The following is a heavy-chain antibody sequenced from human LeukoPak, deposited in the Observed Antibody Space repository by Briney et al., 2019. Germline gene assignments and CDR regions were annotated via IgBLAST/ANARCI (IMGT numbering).Heavy chain of an antibody. Sequence: GSLRLSCAASGFTFSSYGMSWVRQAPGKGLEWIGEINHSGSTNYNPSLKSRVTISVDTSKNQFSLKLSSVTAADTAVYYCARSWLLYRSFDYWGQGTLVTVSS. CDR1: GFTFSSYG. D-gene: IGHD3/OR15-3a*01. J-gene: IGHJ4*02. CDR3: ARSWLLYRSFDY. V-gene: IGHV4-34*01. CDR2: INHSGST.